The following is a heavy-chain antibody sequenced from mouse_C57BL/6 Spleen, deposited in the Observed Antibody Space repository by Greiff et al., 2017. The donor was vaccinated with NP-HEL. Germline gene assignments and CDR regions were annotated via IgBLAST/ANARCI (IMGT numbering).Heavy chain of an antibody. CDR2: INPNNGGT. Sequence: VQLKESGPELVKPGASVKISCKASGYTFTDYYMNWVKQSHGKSLEWIGDINPNNGGTSYNQKLKGKATLTVDKSSSTAYLERRSLTSEDSAVYYCARGYGSSYVGFAYWGQGTLVTVSA. CDR1: GYTFTDYY. J-gene: IGHJ3*01. CDR3: ARGYGSSYVGFAY. V-gene: IGHV1-26*01. D-gene: IGHD1-1*01.